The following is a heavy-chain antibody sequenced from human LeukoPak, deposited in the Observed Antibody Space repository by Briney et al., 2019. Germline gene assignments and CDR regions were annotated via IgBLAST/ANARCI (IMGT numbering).Heavy chain of an antibody. CDR1: GGTFSSYA. D-gene: IGHD3-9*01. J-gene: IGHJ5*02. V-gene: IGHV1-69*05. CDR2: IIPIFCTA. CDR3: ARGGPTSSRYFDWFNWFDP. Sequence: SVKVSCKASGGTFSSYAISWVRQAPGQGLEWMGGIIPIFCTANYAQKFQGRVTITRDTSASTAYMELSSLRSEDTAVYYCARGGPTSSRYFDWFNWFDPWGQGTLVTVSS.